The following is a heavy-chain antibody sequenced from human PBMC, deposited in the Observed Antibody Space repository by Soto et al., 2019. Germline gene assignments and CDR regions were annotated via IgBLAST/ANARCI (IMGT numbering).Heavy chain of an antibody. Sequence: SETLSLTCTVSGGSISSYYWSWIRQPPGKGLEWIGYIYYSGSTNYNPSLKSRVTMTTATSTNTVFLELRSLKSDDTAIYYCARDRLRGYDSSGFYSWGQGTMVTVSS. CDR3: ARDRLRGYDSSGFYS. V-gene: IGHV4-59*01. CDR1: GGSISSYY. CDR2: IYYSGST. D-gene: IGHD3-22*01. J-gene: IGHJ4*02.